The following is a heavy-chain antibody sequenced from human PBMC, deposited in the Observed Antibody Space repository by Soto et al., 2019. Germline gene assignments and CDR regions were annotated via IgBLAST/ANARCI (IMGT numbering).Heavy chain of an antibody. CDR3: AKDKSFGELLYYYFDY. CDR2: ISGSGGST. D-gene: IGHD3-10*01. J-gene: IGHJ4*02. Sequence: PGGSLILSCAAAGFTFRSYAMSWVRQAPGKGLEWVSAISGSGGSTYYADSVKGRFTISRDNSKNTLNLQMNSLRAEDTAVYYCAKDKSFGELLYYYFDYWGQGTLVTVSS. CDR1: GFTFRSYA. V-gene: IGHV3-23*01.